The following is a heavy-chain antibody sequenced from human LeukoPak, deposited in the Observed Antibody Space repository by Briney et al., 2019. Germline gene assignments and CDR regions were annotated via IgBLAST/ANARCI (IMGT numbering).Heavy chain of an antibody. V-gene: IGHV4-59*11. CDR2: VHHTGVT. J-gene: IGHJ6*02. CDR3: VRSATIAVFRYGMDV. Sequence: SETLSLTCSVSGGSITSLYWSWVRQPPGKGLEYVGYVHHTGVTNYNPSLRGRVAVSMDASKNQFYLKLNSVTAADTAVYYCVRSATIAVFRYGMDVWGQGTTVTVSS. D-gene: IGHD5-24*01. CDR1: GGSITSLY.